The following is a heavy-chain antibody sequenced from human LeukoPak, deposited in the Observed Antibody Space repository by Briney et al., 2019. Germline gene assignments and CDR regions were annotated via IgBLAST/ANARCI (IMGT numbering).Heavy chain of an antibody. D-gene: IGHD6-13*01. CDR2: ISSSSGTI. CDR3: ARISSSNWYNERGAFDV. V-gene: IGHV3-48*01. J-gene: IGHJ3*01. CDR1: GFIFSSYS. Sequence: GGSLRLSCVGSGFIFSSYSMNWVRQAPGKGLEWISYISSSSGTIYYADSVKGRLTISRDNAKNSLYLQMNSLRAEDAAVYYCARISSSNWYNERGAFDVWGQGTMVTVSS.